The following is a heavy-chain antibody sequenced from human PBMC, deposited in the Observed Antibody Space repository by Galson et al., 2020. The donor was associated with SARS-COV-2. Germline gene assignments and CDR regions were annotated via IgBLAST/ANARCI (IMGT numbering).Heavy chain of an antibody. CDR1: GGTFSSYA. D-gene: IGHD2-2*01. J-gene: IGHJ4*02. CDR2: IIPIFGTA. Sequence: SVKVSCKASGGTFSSYAISWVRQAPGQGLEWMGGIIPIFGTANYAQKFQGRVTITADESTSTAYMELSSLRSEDTAVYYCARDRGGCGSTSCYLVYWGQGTLVTVSS. V-gene: IGHV1-69*13. CDR3: ARDRGGCGSTSCYLVY.